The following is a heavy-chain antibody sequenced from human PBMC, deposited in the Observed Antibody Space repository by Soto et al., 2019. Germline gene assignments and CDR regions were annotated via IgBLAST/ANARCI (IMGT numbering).Heavy chain of an antibody. CDR3: ARSNGNYFDY. J-gene: IGHJ4*02. D-gene: IGHD1-1*01. V-gene: IGHV4-30-2*01. CDR1: GGSISSGGYS. Sequence: SETLSLTCTVSGGSISSGGYSWSWIRQPPGKGLEWIGYIYHSGSTYYNPSLKSRVTISVDTSKNQFSLKLSSVTAADTAVYYCARSNGNYFDYWGQGTLVTVSS. CDR2: IYHSGST.